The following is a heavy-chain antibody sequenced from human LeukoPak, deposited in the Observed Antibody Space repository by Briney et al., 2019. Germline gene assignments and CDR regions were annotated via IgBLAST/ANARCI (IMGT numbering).Heavy chain of an antibody. CDR1: GGTFSSYA. J-gene: IGHJ5*02. Sequence: GASGKVSCKASGGTFSSYAISWVRQAPGQGLEWRGRIIPILGIANYAQKFQGRVTITAHKSTSTAYMELSSLRSEDTAVYYCAHLAAPFDPWGQGTLVTVSS. D-gene: IGHD6-25*01. V-gene: IGHV1-69*04. CDR2: IIPILGIA. CDR3: AHLAAPFDP.